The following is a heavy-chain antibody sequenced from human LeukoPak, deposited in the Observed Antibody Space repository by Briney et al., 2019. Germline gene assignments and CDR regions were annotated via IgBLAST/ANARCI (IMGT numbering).Heavy chain of an antibody. CDR1: GFTFSSYE. V-gene: IGHV3-48*03. Sequence: PGGTLRLSCAASGFTFSSYEMNWVRQAPGKGLEWVSYINSGGSTIYYADSVKGRFTISRDNDKNSLYLQMNSLRAEDTAVYYCARGRSRFDPWGQGTLVAVCS. J-gene: IGHJ5*02. CDR3: ARGRSRFDP. CDR2: INSGGSTI.